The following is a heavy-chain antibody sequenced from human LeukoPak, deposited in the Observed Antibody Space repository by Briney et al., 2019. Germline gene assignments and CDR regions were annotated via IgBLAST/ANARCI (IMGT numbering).Heavy chain of an antibody. Sequence: GESLKISCKGSGYSFTSYWIGWVRQLPEKVLEWMGIIYPGDSDTRYSPSFQGQVTISADKSISTAYLQWSSLKAPDTAIYYCARRLDYGGNSHGYWGQGTLVTVPS. V-gene: IGHV5-51*01. CDR3: ARRLDYGGNSHGY. CDR2: IYPGDSDT. CDR1: GYSFTSYW. D-gene: IGHD4-23*01. J-gene: IGHJ4*02.